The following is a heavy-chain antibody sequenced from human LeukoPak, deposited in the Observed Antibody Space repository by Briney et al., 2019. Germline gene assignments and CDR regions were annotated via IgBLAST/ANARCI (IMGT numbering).Heavy chain of an antibody. D-gene: IGHD6-6*01. V-gene: IGHV1-2*02. J-gene: IGHJ1*01. CDR2: INPITGGT. CDR1: GYTFTAYY. Sequence: GASVKVSCKTSGYTFTAYYIHWVRQAPGQELEWMGWINPITGGTNYAQKFQGRVTMTRDTSISTAYMELSSLRADDTAVYYCARRGLVNTEYLEHWGQGTLVTVSS. CDR3: ARRGLVNTEYLEH.